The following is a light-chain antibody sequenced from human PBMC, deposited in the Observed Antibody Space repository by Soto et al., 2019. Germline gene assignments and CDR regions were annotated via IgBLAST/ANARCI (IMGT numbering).Light chain of an antibody. J-gene: IGLJ2*01. Sequence: QSVLAQPASVSGSPGQSITISCTGTSSDVGSYNLVSWYQQHPGKAPKLMIYEGSKRPSGISNRFSGSKSGNTASLTISGLQAEDDADYYCCSYAGSGTVVFGGGTKVTVL. CDR3: CSYAGSGTVV. V-gene: IGLV2-23*01. CDR2: EGS. CDR1: SSDVGSYNL.